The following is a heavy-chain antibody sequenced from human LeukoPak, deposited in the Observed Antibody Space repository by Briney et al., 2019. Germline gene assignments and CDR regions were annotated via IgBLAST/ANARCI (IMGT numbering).Heavy chain of an antibody. CDR3: ARSLGVVVVAAIITAFDI. Sequence: WGSLRLSCAASGFTFSSYSMNWVRQAPGKGLEWVSSISSSSSYIYYADSVKGRFTISRDNAKNSLYLQMNSLRAEDTAVYYCARSLGVVVVAAIITAFDIWGQGTMVTVSS. J-gene: IGHJ3*02. CDR2: ISSSSSYI. V-gene: IGHV3-21*01. D-gene: IGHD2-15*01. CDR1: GFTFSSYS.